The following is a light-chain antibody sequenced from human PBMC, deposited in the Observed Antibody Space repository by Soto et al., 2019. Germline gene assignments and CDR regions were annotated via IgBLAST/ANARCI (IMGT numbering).Light chain of an antibody. V-gene: IGLV2-8*01. CDR3: NSYGGRNNYV. CDR1: SSDVGNYDY. Sequence: QPALTQPPSASGSPGRSVTISCTGTSSDVGNYDYVSWYQQHPGKAPKLIIYEVSYRPSGVPDRFSGSKSGNTASLTVSGLQAEDEADYYCNSYGGRNNYVFGTGTKVTVL. CDR2: EVS. J-gene: IGLJ1*01.